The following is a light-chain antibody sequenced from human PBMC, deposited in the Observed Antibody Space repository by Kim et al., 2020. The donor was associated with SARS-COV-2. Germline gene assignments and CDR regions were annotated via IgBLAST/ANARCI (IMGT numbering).Light chain of an antibody. CDR2: NNS. Sequence: GQRVTIPCSGSSSNIGRNTVNWYQPFPGTAPKLLIFNNSQRPSGVPDRFSGSRSGTSASLAISGLQSGDEADYYCAAWDDSLNGWVFGGGTKLTVL. J-gene: IGLJ3*02. CDR3: AAWDDSLNGWV. V-gene: IGLV1-44*01. CDR1: SSNIGRNT.